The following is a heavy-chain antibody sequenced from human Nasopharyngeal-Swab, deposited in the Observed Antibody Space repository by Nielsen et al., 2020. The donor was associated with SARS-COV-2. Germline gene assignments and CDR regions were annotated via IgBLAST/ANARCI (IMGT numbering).Heavy chain of an antibody. V-gene: IGHV2-26*01. CDR3: ARILAVAGTPDY. CDR2: IFSNDEK. D-gene: IGHD6-19*01. CDR1: GFSLSNARMG. Sequence: SGPTLVRPTETLTLTCTVSGFSLSNARMGVSWIRQPPGKALEWLAHIFSNDEKSYSTSLKSRLTISKDTSKSQVVLTMTNMDPVDTATYYCARILAVAGTPDYWGQGTLVTVSS. J-gene: IGHJ4*02.